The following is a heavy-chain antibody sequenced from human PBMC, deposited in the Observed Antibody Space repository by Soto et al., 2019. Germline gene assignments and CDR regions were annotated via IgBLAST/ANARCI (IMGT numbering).Heavy chain of an antibody. V-gene: IGHV1-18*01. CDR1: GYPFTANG. Sequence: QVQLVQSGGEVKKPGASVKVSCKASGYPFTANGISWVRQAPGQGLEWIGWIDPYKSNTNSAQKFQGRVTMTPDTSADTADMDLRILRSDDSAVYYWPWGGTYCGDDCYTPFDPLGHWGQGTLVTVSS. CDR2: IDPYKSNT. CDR3: PWGGTYCGDDCYTPFDPLGH. D-gene: IGHD2-21*02. J-gene: IGHJ4*02.